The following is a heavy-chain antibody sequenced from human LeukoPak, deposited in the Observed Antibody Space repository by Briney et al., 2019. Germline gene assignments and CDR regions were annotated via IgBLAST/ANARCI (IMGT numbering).Heavy chain of an antibody. V-gene: IGHV3-7*01. CDR1: GFTFSSSW. CDR3: ARISTAVAGADY. CDR2: IKEDGSEK. Sequence: PGGSLRLSCGAYGFTFSSSWMSWVRQAPGKGLGWVANIKEDGSEKYYVDSVKGRFTISRDNTKNSLYLQMDSLRAEDTAVYYCARISTAVAGADYWGQGTLVTVSS. J-gene: IGHJ4*02. D-gene: IGHD6-19*01.